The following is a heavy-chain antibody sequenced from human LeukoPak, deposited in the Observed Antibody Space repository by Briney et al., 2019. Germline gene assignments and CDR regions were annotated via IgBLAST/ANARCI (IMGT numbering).Heavy chain of an antibody. CDR1: SGSISSGRYY. D-gene: IGHD3-22*01. CDR3: AGAPKAGSSGYYEVSFDY. CDR2: IDISGST. V-gene: IGHV4-61*02. Sequence: PSETLSLTCTVSSGSISSGRYYWSWIRQPAGKGLEWIGRIDISGSTYYKPFLKSRVTISVDTSKNQFSLKLSSVTAADTAVYYCAGAPKAGSSGYYEVSFDYWGQGTLVTVSS. J-gene: IGHJ4*02.